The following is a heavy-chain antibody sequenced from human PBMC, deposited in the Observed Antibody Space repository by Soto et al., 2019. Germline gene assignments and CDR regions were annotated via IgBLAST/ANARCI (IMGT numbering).Heavy chain of an antibody. V-gene: IGHV4-39*01. CDR2: FYYTGST. D-gene: IGHD3-3*01. J-gene: IGHJ4*02. CDR1: GGSISSSNYF. CDR3: ARPVVDFLEWPFDS. Sequence: PSETLSLTCTVSGGSISSSNYFWGWIRQPPGKGLEWIGSFYYTGSTYYNPSLKSRVTISVDTSKNQFYLKLSSVTAADTAVYYCARPVVDFLEWPFDSRGQGSPVPVSS.